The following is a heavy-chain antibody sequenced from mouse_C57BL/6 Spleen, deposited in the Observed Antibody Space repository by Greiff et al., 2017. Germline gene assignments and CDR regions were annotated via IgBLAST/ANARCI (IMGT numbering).Heavy chain of an antibody. J-gene: IGHJ3*01. CDR3: ARASFPSRTGAWFAY. Sequence: EVQVVESGGGLVKPGGSLKLSCAASGFTFSSYAMSWVRQTPEKRLEWVATISDGGSYTYYPDNVKGRFTISRDNAKNNLYLQMSQLKSEDTAMYYGARASFPSRTGAWFAYWGQGTLVTVSA. V-gene: IGHV5-4*01. CDR2: ISDGGSYT. D-gene: IGHD4-1*01. CDR1: GFTFSSYA.